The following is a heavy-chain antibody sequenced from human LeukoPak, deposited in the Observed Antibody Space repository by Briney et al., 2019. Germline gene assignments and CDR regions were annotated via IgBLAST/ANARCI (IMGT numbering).Heavy chain of an antibody. CDR3: AKGRPVRTSGWYFFDY. J-gene: IGHJ4*02. Sequence: GGSLRLSCAASGFTFSTYAMSWVRQAPGKGLEWVSLIRNGGTHTFYEDSVKGRFTISRDNSNNTLHLQMTGLRAEDTAVYYCAKGRPVRTSGWYFFDYWGQGTLVTVSS. CDR2: IRNGGTHT. CDR1: GFTFSTYA. V-gene: IGHV3-23*01. D-gene: IGHD6-19*01.